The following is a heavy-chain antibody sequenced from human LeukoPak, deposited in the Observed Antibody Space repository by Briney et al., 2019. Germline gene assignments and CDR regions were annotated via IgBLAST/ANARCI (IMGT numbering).Heavy chain of an antibody. J-gene: IGHJ4*02. CDR1: GYTFTDYY. Sequence: ASVKVSCKTSGYTFTDYYMHWVRQAPGQGLEWVGWINPNSGDTNYAQRFQGRVTMTRDTSISTAYMELRSLRSDDTAVYYCARDADFWSGYYKNAGGYWGQGTLVTVSS. D-gene: IGHD3-3*01. CDR3: ARDADFWSGYYKNAGGY. V-gene: IGHV1-2*02. CDR2: INPNSGDT.